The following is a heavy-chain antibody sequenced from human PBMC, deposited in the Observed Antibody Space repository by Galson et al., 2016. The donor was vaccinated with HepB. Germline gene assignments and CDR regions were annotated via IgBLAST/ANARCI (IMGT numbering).Heavy chain of an antibody. V-gene: IGHV3-53*01. D-gene: IGHD6-13*01. CDR2: IYGGGTT. CDR1: GFTVSSNY. J-gene: IGHJ4*02. Sequence: SLRLSCAASGFTVSSNYMSWVRQAPGKGLEWVSVIYGGGTTYYADSVKGRFTISRDNSKNTLYLQMNSLRAEDTAVYYCARVLGGTAADTAHWGQGTLVTVSS. CDR3: ARVLGGTAADTAH.